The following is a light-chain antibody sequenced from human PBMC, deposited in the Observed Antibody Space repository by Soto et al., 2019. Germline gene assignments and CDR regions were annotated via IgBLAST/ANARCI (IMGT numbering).Light chain of an antibody. CDR3: AAWDDSLNGFYV. CDR2: SNN. V-gene: IGLV1-44*01. J-gene: IGLJ1*01. Sequence: QSVLTQPPSASGTPGQRVTLSCSGSRSNIGSNTVNWYQQLPGSAPKLLIYSNNQRPSGVPDRFSGSKSGTSASLAISGLRSEDEADYYCAAWDDSLNGFYVFGTGPQLTVL. CDR1: RSNIGSNT.